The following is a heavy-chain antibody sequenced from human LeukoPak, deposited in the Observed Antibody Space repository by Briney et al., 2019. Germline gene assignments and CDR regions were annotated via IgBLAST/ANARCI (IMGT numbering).Heavy chain of an antibody. V-gene: IGHV3-23*01. Sequence: GGSLRLSCAASGFTFSSYTMSWVRQAPGKGLEWVSGISGSSIGTYYADSVKGRFTISRDSSKNTLYLQMNSLRAEDTAVYYCAKFGSEGKFDYWGQGTLVTVSS. CDR2: ISGSSIGT. CDR1: GFTFSSYT. CDR3: AKFGSEGKFDY. J-gene: IGHJ4*02. D-gene: IGHD1-26*01.